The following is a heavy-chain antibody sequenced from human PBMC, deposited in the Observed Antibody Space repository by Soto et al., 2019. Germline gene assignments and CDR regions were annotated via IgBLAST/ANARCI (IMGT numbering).Heavy chain of an antibody. CDR2: IYYSGST. CDR1: GGSISSYY. Sequence: SETLSLTCTVSGGSISSYYWSWIRQPPGKGLEWIGYIYYSGSTNYNPSLKSRVTISVDTSKNQFSLKLSSVTAADTAVYYCARTGSSSWYSAFDIWGQGTMVTVSS. V-gene: IGHV4-59*01. J-gene: IGHJ3*02. CDR3: ARTGSSSWYSAFDI. D-gene: IGHD6-13*01.